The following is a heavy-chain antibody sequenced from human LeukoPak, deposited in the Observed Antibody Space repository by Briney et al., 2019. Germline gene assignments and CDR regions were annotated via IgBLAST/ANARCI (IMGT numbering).Heavy chain of an antibody. Sequence: PSETLSLTCTVSGGSISSYYWSWIRQPPEKELELIGHIYYTGSTNYNPSLKSRVTISVDTSKNQFSLKLSSVTAADTALYYCARSRSSSWYEWFDPWGQGTPVTVSS. V-gene: IGHV4-59*01. D-gene: IGHD6-13*01. CDR1: GGSISSYY. J-gene: IGHJ5*02. CDR3: ARSRSSSWYEWFDP. CDR2: IYYTGST.